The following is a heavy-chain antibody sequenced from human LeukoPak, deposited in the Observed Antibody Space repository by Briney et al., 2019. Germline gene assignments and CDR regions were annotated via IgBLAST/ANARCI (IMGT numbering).Heavy chain of an antibody. J-gene: IGHJ4*02. CDR2: IYKSGST. Sequence: SETLSLTCTVSGGSIRSGSYYWSWIRQPPGKGLEWIGNIYKSGSTNYNPSLESRVTMSVDTSKDQFSLKLNSVTAADTAVYYCARANLAAAGTSSSYHSDYWGQGTLVTVSS. V-gene: IGHV4-61*01. D-gene: IGHD6-13*01. CDR3: ARANLAAAGTSSSYHSDY. CDR1: GGSIRSGSYY.